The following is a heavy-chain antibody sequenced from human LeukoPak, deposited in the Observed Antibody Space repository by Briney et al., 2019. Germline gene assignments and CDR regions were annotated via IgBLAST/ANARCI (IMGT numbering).Heavy chain of an antibody. D-gene: IGHD3-22*01. J-gene: IGHJ4*02. Sequence: GGSLRLSCAASGFTFSSYWMTWVRQAPGKGMEWVANIKQDGSKKNYVDSVKGRFTISRDNAKNSLYLQMNSLRAEDTAVYYCATPLDYYDTSGYHQGGDWGQGTLVTVSS. V-gene: IGHV3-7*03. CDR1: GFTFSSYW. CDR2: IKQDGSKK. CDR3: ATPLDYYDTSGYHQGGD.